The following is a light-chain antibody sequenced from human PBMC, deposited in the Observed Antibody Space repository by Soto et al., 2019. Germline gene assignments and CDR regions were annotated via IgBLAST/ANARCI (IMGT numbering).Light chain of an antibody. J-gene: IGKJ3*01. CDR1: QSINSRY. Sequence: EIVLTQSPGTLSLSPGERATLSCRASQSINSRYLAWYQQKPGQAPRLLIYGASSRATGMPDRFSGSGSGTDFTLTISRLEPEDFGVYYCQQFGSSPGFTFGPGTKVDIK. CDR3: QQFGSSPGFT. CDR2: GAS. V-gene: IGKV3-20*01.